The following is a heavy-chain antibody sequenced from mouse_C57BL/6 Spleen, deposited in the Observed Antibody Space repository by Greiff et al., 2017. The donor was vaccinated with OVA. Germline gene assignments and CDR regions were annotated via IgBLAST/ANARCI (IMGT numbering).Heavy chain of an antibody. CDR3: ARGTTVEGFAY. D-gene: IGHD1-1*01. CDR2: INPYNGGT. CDR1: GYTFTDYY. Sequence: EVQLQQSGPVLVKPGASVKMSCKASGYTFTDYYMNWVKQSHGKSLEWIGVINPYNGGTSYNQKFKGKATLTVDKSSSTAYMELNSLTSEDSAVYYCARGTTVEGFAYWGQGTLVTVSA. J-gene: IGHJ3*01. V-gene: IGHV1-19*01.